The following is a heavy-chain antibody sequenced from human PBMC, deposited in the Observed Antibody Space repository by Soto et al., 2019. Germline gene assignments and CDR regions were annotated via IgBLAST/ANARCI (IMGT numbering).Heavy chain of an antibody. V-gene: IGHV3-11*05. CDR1: GFNFIDYY. CDR2: ISSSSSYT. D-gene: IGHD2-8*02. Sequence: PGGSMRLSCAASGFNFIDYYMSWIRKTPGKGLEWVSYISSSSSYTNYADSVRGRFTISRDNAKNSLYLQMNSLRAEDTAVYYCARVPDTGGLILFSYFDYWGQGTLVTVSS. J-gene: IGHJ4*02. CDR3: ARVPDTGGLILFSYFDY.